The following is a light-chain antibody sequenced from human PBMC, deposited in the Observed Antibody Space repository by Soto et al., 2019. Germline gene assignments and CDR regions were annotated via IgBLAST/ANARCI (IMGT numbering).Light chain of an antibody. V-gene: IGKV3-20*01. Sequence: EIVLTQSPGTLSLSPGERATLSCRASQSVSSNYLAWYQHKPGQAPRLLIYGASSSATDIPDRFSGSGSGTEFTLTISRLEPEDFAVYYCQQYGNPPMYTFGQGTKVEIK. CDR3: QQYGNPPMYT. J-gene: IGKJ2*01. CDR1: QSVSSNY. CDR2: GAS.